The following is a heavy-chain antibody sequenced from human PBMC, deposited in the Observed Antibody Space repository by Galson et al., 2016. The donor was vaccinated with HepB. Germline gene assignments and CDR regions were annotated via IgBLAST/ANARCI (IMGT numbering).Heavy chain of an antibody. CDR2: ISTYNANT. V-gene: IGHV1-18*04. CDR1: GYSFTSYG. D-gene: IGHD5-18*01. J-gene: IGHJ6*02. Sequence: SVKVSCKASGYSFTSYGISWVRQAPGQGLEWMGWISTYNANTNYAQTLQGRVTMTTDTSTSTAYMELRRLTSDDTAVYYCARVATYNYGYFYGMDVWGQGTTVTVSS. CDR3: ARVATYNYGYFYGMDV.